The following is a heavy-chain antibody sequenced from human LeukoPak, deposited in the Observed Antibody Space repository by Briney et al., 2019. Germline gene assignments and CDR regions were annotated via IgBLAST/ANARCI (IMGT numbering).Heavy chain of an antibody. Sequence: SETLSLTCTVSAGSISSYYWNWIRQPPGKGLEWIGYIYYSGITNYNPSLKSRVTISVGTSKSQFSLTLTSVTAADTALYYCARAGRWEGRPHAFDIWGQGTMVTVSS. CDR1: AGSISSYY. D-gene: IGHD1-26*01. CDR2: IYYSGIT. J-gene: IGHJ3*02. V-gene: IGHV4-59*01. CDR3: ARAGRWEGRPHAFDI.